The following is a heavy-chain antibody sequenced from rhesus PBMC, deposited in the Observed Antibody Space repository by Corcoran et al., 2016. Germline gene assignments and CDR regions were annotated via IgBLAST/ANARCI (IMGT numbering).Heavy chain of an antibody. V-gene: IGHV4-160*01. J-gene: IGHJ6*01. CDR3: AREDCTGSGCYAIYGLDS. D-gene: IGHD2-21*01. CDR2: IYGSSGST. CDR1: GGSISSNY. Sequence: QVQLQESGPGLVKPSETLSLTCAVSGGSISSNYWSWIRQPPGKGLEWFGYIYGSSGSTYYNPSLKSRCTISTDTSKNQFSLKLSSVTAADTAVYYCAREDCTGSGCYAIYGLDSWGQGVVVTVSS.